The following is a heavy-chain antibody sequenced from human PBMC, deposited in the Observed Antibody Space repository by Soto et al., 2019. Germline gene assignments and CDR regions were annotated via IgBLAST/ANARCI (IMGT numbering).Heavy chain of an antibody. J-gene: IGHJ4*02. CDR1: GYTFTSYD. CDR2: MNPNSGNT. CDR3: ARSVEWLASFDY. D-gene: IGHD6-19*01. V-gene: IGHV1-8*01. Sequence: ASVKVSCKASGYTFTSYDINWVRQATGQGLEWMGWMNPNSGNTGNAQKFQGRITMTRNTSISTAYMELSSLRSEDTAVYYCARSVEWLASFDYWGQGTLVTVSS.